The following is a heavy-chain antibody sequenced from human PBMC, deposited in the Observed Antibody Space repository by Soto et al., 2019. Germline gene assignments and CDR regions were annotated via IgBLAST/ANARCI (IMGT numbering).Heavy chain of an antibody. V-gene: IGHV1-69*13. Sequence: RASVKVSCKASGGTFSSYAISWVRQAPGQGLEWMGGIIPIFGTANYAQKFQGRVTITADESTSTAYMELSSLRSEDTAVYYCARDRSSGSSWFDPWGQGTLVTVSS. J-gene: IGHJ5*02. D-gene: IGHD6-19*01. CDR1: GGTFSSYA. CDR2: IIPIFGTA. CDR3: ARDRSSGSSWFDP.